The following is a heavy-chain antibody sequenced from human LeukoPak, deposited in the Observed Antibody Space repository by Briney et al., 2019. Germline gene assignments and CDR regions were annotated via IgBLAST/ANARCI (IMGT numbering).Heavy chain of an antibody. Sequence: GGSLRLSCAASGFTFRNSGVLCVRRAPGKGLVGVSIINADGSTATYADSVKGRFTISRDNARNTLSLQMNSLTIEDTAVYYCVVVVEPPDSDGFDVWGQGTMITVSS. J-gene: IGHJ3*01. CDR2: INADGSTA. CDR3: VVVVEPPDSDGFDV. V-gene: IGHV3-74*01. D-gene: IGHD1-14*01. CDR1: GFTFRNSG.